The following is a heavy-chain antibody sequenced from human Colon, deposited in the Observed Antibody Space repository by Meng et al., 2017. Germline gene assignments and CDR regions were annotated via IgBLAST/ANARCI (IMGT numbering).Heavy chain of an antibody. CDR1: GGYLSGYY. CDR2: SDHFGNT. D-gene: IGHD1-26*01. V-gene: IGHV4-34*01. J-gene: IGHJ4*02. CDR3: AREESMGGTLTY. Sequence: VWLPQWGAGLFKPLETLSLPCAVFGGYLSGYYCNWFRQPPGKGLEWSGGSDHFGNTIYNPSLKGRLTISVDKYKNQFSRKLSSVTAADTAVYYCAREESMGGTLTYWGQGTLVTVSS.